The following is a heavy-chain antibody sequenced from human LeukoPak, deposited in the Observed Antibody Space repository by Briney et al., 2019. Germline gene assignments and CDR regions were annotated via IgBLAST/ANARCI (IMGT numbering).Heavy chain of an antibody. J-gene: IGHJ4*02. CDR3: AKDIASSGIGGYYFDY. Sequence: PGGSLRLSCAASGITFEDYGMHWVRQVPGKGLEWVSGISWNSGSIGYADSVKGRFTISRDNAKNSLYLQMNSLRAEDTALYYCAKDIASSGIGGYYFDYWGQGTLVTVSS. CDR1: GITFEDYG. D-gene: IGHD3-22*01. CDR2: ISWNSGSI. V-gene: IGHV3-9*01.